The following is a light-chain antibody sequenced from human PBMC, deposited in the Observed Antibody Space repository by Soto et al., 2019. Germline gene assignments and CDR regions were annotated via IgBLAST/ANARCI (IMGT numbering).Light chain of an antibody. CDR1: QSVDSNY. CDR2: GAS. J-gene: IGKJ2*01. Sequence: IVLTQSPGTLSLSPGEEATLSCRASQSVDSNYLAWYPQKPGQTPSLIIYGASGRADGIPHRFSGSGFGTDFTLTISKVEPEDFAVYYCQQYGSSPYTFGQGTKVDIK. V-gene: IGKV3-20*01. CDR3: QQYGSSPYT.